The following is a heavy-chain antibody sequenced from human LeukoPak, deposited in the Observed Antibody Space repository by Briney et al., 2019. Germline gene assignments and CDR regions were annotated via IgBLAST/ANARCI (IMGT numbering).Heavy chain of an antibody. CDR1: GGSISSSSYY. Sequence: SETLSLTCTVSGGSISSSSYYWGWIRQPPGKGLEWIGSIYYSGSTYYNPSLKSRVTISVDTSKNQFSLKLSSVTAADTAVYYCAREGYSYGCGAFDIWGQGTMVTVSS. D-gene: IGHD5-18*01. CDR3: AREGYSYGCGAFDI. CDR2: IYYSGST. V-gene: IGHV4-39*02. J-gene: IGHJ3*02.